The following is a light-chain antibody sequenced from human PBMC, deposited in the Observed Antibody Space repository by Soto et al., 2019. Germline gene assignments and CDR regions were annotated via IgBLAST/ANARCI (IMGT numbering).Light chain of an antibody. Sequence: SYELTQPPSVSVAPGKTARITCGGNNIGSKSVHWYQQKPGQAPVLVIYYDSDRPSGIPERFAGSNSGNTATLTVSRVEAGDEADYYCQVWDSTSDVVVGGGTKGTVL. CDR2: YDS. J-gene: IGLJ2*01. CDR1: NIGSKS. CDR3: QVWDSTSDVV. V-gene: IGLV3-21*04.